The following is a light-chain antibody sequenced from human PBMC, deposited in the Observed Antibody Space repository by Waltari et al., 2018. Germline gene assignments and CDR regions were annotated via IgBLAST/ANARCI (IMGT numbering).Light chain of an antibody. J-gene: IGLJ2*01. CDR2: ADN. Sequence: NFMLTQPHSLSESLGKTVTISCTGSGANIGNNYGQCYQQRPGSAPTTVIYADNRRPCWVPDRCSGSTDSSSSSASLTISGLKTEYEADYYCQSYEHNNVLVGGGTKLTVL. CDR3: QSYEHNNVL. CDR1: GANIGNNY. V-gene: IGLV6-57*02.